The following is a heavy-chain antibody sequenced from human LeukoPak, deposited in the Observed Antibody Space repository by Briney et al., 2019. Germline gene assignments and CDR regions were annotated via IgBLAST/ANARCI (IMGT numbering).Heavy chain of an antibody. CDR1: GFTFSSYA. Sequence: GGSLRLSCAASGFTFSSYAMSWVRQAPGKGLEWVSVIYSGGSTYYADSVKGRFTISRDNSKNTLYLQMNSLRAEDTAVYYCARVTYYYMDVWGKGTTVTVSS. D-gene: IGHD3-10*01. J-gene: IGHJ6*03. CDR3: ARVTYYYMDV. CDR2: IYSGGST. V-gene: IGHV3-66*02.